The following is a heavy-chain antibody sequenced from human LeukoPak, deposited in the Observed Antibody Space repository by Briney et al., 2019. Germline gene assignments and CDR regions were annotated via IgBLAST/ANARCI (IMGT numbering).Heavy chain of an antibody. Sequence: GRSLRLSCAASGFTFDDYAMHWVRQAPVKGLEWVSGISWNSGSIGYADSVKGRFTISRDNAKNSLYLQMNSLRAEDTALYYCAKDISSSSSAFDYWGQGTLVTVSS. J-gene: IGHJ4*02. CDR2: ISWNSGSI. V-gene: IGHV3-9*01. CDR3: AKDISSSSSAFDY. D-gene: IGHD6-6*01. CDR1: GFTFDDYA.